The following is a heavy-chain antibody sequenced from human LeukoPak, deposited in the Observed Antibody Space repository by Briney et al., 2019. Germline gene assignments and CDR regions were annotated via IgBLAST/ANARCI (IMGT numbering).Heavy chain of an antibody. CDR3: ARADEYRSEYYFDN. J-gene: IGHJ4*02. Sequence: GASLKVSCKTSGYTLIGYYIHWVRQAPGQGLEWMGWINPNSGATNYAQSFQGRVTVTRDTSISTAYMELRSLISDDTAVYCCARADEYRSEYYFDNWGPGTLVTVSS. D-gene: IGHD6-6*01. CDR2: INPNSGAT. CDR1: GYTLIGYY. V-gene: IGHV1-2*02.